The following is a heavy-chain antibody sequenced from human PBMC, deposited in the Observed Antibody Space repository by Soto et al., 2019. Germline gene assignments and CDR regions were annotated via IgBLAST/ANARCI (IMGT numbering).Heavy chain of an antibody. J-gene: IGHJ6*02. CDR3: ARDPIFDYYDSSGLLTHYYYYGMDV. CDR2: IKQDGSEK. CDR1: GFTFSSYW. V-gene: IGHV3-7*01. Sequence: PGGSLRLSCAASGFTFSSYWMSWVRQAPGKGLEWVANIKQDGSEKYYVDSVKGRFTISRDNAKNSLYLQMNSLRAEDTAVYYCARDPIFDYYDSSGLLTHYYYYGMDVWGQGTTVTVSS. D-gene: IGHD3-22*01.